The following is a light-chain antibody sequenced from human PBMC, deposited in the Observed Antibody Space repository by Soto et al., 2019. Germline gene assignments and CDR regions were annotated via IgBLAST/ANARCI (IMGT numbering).Light chain of an antibody. CDR1: QDISNY. V-gene: IGKV1-33*01. J-gene: IGKJ4*01. Sequence: EIPMTQSPSSLSASVGDRVTITCQASQDISNYLNWYQQKPGKAPKLLIYDASNLETGVPSRFSGSGSGTDFTFTISSLQPEDIATYYCQQYDNRPLTFGGGTKVEIK. CDR3: QQYDNRPLT. CDR2: DAS.